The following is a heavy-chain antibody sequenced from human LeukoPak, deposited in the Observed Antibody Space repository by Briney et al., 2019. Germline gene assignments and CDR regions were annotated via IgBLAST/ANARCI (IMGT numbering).Heavy chain of an antibody. CDR2: IYYSGST. CDR1: VGSISSYY. CDR3: ARRPGSSGYDPWFDP. V-gene: IGHV4-59*01. Sequence: SETLSLTCTVSVGSISSYYWSWIRQPPGKGLEWIGYIYYSGSTNYNPSLQSRVTISVDTSKNQFSLKLSSVTAAHTAVYYCARRPGSSGYDPWFDPWGQGTLVTVS. D-gene: IGHD3-22*01. J-gene: IGHJ5*02.